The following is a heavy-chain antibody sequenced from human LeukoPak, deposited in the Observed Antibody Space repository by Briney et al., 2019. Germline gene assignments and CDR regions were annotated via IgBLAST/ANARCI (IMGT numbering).Heavy chain of an antibody. CDR2: ISSNGGTT. CDR3: ARGRIIRGTSSSYYGMDV. Sequence: GGSLRLSWAASGFTFSSYVMHWVRQAPGKGLEYVSGISSNGGTTYYANSVEGRFTISRDNSKNTLSLQMGSLRVEDMAVYYCARGRIIRGTSSSYYGMDVWGQGTTVTVSS. D-gene: IGHD2/OR15-2a*01. CDR1: GFTFSSYV. V-gene: IGHV3-64*01. J-gene: IGHJ6*02.